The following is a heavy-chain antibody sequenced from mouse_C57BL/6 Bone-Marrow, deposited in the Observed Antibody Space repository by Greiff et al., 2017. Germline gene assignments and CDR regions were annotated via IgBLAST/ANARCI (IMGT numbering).Heavy chain of an antibody. CDR3: ALGVFITFDY. CDR2: IYPGDGDT. Sequence: VQLQQSGPELVKPGASVKISCKASGYAFRSSWMNWVKQRPGKGLEWIGRIYPGDGDTNYNGKFKGKATLTADKSSSTAYMQLSSLTSEDSAVYFCALGVFITFDYWGQGTTLTVSS. V-gene: IGHV1-82*01. D-gene: IGHD1-1*01. CDR1: GYAFRSSW. J-gene: IGHJ2*01.